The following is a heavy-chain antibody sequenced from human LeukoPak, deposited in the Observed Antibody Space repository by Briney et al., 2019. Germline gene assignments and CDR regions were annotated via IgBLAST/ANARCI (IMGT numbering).Heavy chain of an antibody. Sequence: GGSLRLSCAASGFTFSSYGMSWVRQATGKGLEWVSGISGSGGSTYYADSVKGRFTISRDNSENTLFLRMNSLRAEDTAVYYCAKATGYLLWGQGTLVIVSS. V-gene: IGHV3-23*01. D-gene: IGHD1-14*01. CDR1: GFTFSSYG. CDR3: AKATGYLL. CDR2: ISGSGGST. J-gene: IGHJ4*02.